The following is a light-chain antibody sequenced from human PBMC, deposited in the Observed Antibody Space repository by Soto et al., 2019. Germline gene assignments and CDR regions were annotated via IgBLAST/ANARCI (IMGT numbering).Light chain of an antibody. J-gene: IGKJ1*01. Sequence: VLTQSPATLSLSAGERATLSFRASQDISSYLGWYQQKPGQAPRLLIYEGSNRATGIPDRFSGGGSGTDFTLTISRLEPEDFAVYYCQQYGSSGTFGQGTKVDI. V-gene: IGKV3-20*01. CDR3: QQYGSSGT. CDR1: QDISSY. CDR2: EGS.